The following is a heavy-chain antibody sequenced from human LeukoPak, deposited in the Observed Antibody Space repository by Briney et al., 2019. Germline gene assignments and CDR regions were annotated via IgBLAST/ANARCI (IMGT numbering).Heavy chain of an antibody. D-gene: IGHD4-11*01. CDR2: FNPNSGGT. CDR3: ARGYSIGFDY. CDR1: GYTFTVYY. J-gene: IGHJ4*02. Sequence: ASVNVSFKASGYTFTVYYMHWVRQAPGQGLERMGRFNPNSGGTNYAQKFQGRVTMTRDTSISTAYMELSRLRSDDTAVYYCARGYSIGFDYWGQGTLVTVSS. V-gene: IGHV1-2*06.